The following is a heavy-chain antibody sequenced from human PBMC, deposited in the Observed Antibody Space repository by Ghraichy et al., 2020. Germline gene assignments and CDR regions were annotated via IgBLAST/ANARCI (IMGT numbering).Heavy chain of an antibody. CDR2: IYSSGGT. V-gene: IGHV4-28*04. J-gene: IGHJ4*02. Sequence: SETLSLTCAVSGYSISSGYWWGWIRQPPGKGLEWVGYIYSSGGTYYNPSLKSRITMSVDTSKNQFSLNLRSMTAVDSGIYFCAKYNSSPDAHYFDSWGQGILVTVSS. CDR1: GYSISSGYW. D-gene: IGHD6-13*01. CDR3: AKYNSSPDAHYFDS.